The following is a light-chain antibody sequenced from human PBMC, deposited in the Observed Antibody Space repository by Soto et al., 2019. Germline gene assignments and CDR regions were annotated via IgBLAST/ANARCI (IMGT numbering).Light chain of an antibody. V-gene: IGLV8-61*01. CDR1: SGSVSTSYY. Sequence: QTVVTQAPSFSVSPGGTVTLTCGLRSGSVSTSYYPSWYQQTPGQAPRTLIYNTNTRSSGVPDRVSGSILGNTAALTITGAHADDESDYYCVLDMGSGISVFGGGTKLTVL. CDR2: NTN. J-gene: IGLJ3*02. CDR3: VLDMGSGISV.